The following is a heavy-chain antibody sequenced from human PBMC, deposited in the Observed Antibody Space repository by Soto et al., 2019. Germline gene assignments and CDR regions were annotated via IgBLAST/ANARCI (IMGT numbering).Heavy chain of an antibody. CDR2: ISSNSDSI. Sequence: GGSLRLSWEASGFNFEIYHVNWVRQAPGKGLEWVSSISSNSDSIFYGDSVKGRFIISRDNAKNSLFLQMNNLSGDDTAVYYCARQRVGSFSGIYVFDVWGPGTPVTVSS. CDR1: GFNFEIYH. V-gene: IGHV3-21*01. CDR3: ARQRVGSFSGIYVFDV. J-gene: IGHJ4*02. D-gene: IGHD3-16*01.